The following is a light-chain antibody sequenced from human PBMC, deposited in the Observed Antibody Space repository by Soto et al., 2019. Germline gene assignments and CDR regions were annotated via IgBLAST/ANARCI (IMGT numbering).Light chain of an antibody. V-gene: IGKV1-5*03. CDR2: RAS. CDR1: QTISNW. Sequence: DIQMTQSPSALSASVGDRVTITCRASQTISNWLAWYQQKPGKAPKVLIYRASTLEKGVPSRFSGSGSGTEFTLSISSLQPDDFATYYCQQCNTYPWTFGQGTKVKIK. CDR3: QQCNTYPWT. J-gene: IGKJ1*01.